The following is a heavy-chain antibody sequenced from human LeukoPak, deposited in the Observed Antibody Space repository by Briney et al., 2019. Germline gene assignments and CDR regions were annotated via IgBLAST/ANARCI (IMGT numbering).Heavy chain of an antibody. CDR2: ISYHGDIT. V-gene: IGHV3-30*01. J-gene: IGHJ4*02. D-gene: IGHD3-10*01. Sequence: PGRSLRLSCAASGFTFSSYAMHWVRQAPGKGLEWVALISYHGDITYYADPVKGRFTLSRDNSKTTLFLQLNSLRAEDTAAYYCARDSTYYYDSGSSGPHYFDFWGQGTLVTVSS. CDR3: ARDSTYYYDSGSSGPHYFDF. CDR1: GFTFSSYA.